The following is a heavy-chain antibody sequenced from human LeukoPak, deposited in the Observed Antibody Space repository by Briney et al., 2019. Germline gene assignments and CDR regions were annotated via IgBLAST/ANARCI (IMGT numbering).Heavy chain of an antibody. CDR1: GGSFSGYY. Sequence: PSETLSLTCAVYGGSFSGYYWSWIRQPPGKGLEWIGEINHSGSTNYNPSLKSRVTISVDTSKNQFSLKLSSVTAADTAVYYCARRDNVGFDYWGQGTLVTVSS. CDR3: ARRDNVGFDY. D-gene: IGHD1-14*01. V-gene: IGHV4-34*01. J-gene: IGHJ4*02. CDR2: INHSGST.